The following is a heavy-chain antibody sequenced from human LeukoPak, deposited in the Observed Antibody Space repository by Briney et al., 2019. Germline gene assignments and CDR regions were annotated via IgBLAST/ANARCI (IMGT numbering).Heavy chain of an antibody. CDR1: GFTFSNYW. CDR3: ARTRGYSGYVSFDY. V-gene: IGHV3-7*01. D-gene: IGHD5-12*01. J-gene: IGHJ4*02. CDR2: IKTDGSEK. Sequence: PGGSLRLSCAGSGFTFSNYWMGWVRQAPGKGLQWVANIKTDGSEKYYVDSVKGRFTISRDNAKNSLYLQMNSLRAEDTAVYYCARTRGYSGYVSFDYWGQGTLVTVSS.